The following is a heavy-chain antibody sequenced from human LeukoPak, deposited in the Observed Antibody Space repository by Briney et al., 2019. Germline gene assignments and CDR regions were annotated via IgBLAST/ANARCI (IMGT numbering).Heavy chain of an antibody. Sequence: SVKVSCKASGGTFNNFAISWIRQAPGQGLEWMGGITPIFGTADYAQKFQDRVTITADKSTSTVYMELSSLKSEDTAVYYCARDPYYHDNRGYRNNWCDPWGQGTLVTVSS. J-gene: IGHJ5*02. CDR3: ARDPYYHDNRGYRNNWCDP. D-gene: IGHD3-22*01. CDR2: ITPIFGTA. CDR1: GGTFNNFA. V-gene: IGHV1-69*06.